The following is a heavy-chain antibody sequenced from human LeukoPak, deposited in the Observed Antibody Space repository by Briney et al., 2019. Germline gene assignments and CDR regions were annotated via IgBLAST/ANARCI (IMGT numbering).Heavy chain of an antibody. CDR2: INPSSGST. CDR1: GYTFTNHY. V-gene: IGHV1-46*01. Sequence: GASVKLSCKASGYTFTNHYMHWVRQAPGQGLELMGIINPSSGSTSYAQKFQGRVTMTRDTSTSTVYLEMSRLRSEDTAVYYCARFVVHRRITVAGQFGLDYWGQGTLVSVSS. CDR3: ARFVVHRRITVAGQFGLDY. J-gene: IGHJ4*02. D-gene: IGHD6-19*01.